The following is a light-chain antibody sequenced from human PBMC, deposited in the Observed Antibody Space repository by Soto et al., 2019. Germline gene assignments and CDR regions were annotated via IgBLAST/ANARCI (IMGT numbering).Light chain of an antibody. V-gene: IGLV2-14*03. CDR2: DVV. CDR3: SSYTSTMTNV. CDR1: SSDVGGFNS. J-gene: IGLJ1*01. Sequence: GYTVEAVAILKKKTSSDVGGFNSVSWYQLRPGTAPKLILYDVVDRPSGVSYRFSGSKSGNTASLTISGLQAADEADYFCSSYTSTMTNVFGSGTKVTV.